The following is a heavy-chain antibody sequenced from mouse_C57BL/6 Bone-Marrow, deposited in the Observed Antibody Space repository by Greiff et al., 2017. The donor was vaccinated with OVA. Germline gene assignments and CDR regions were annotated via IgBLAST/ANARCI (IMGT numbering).Heavy chain of an antibody. Sequence: QVQLKESGAELASPGASVTLSCKASGYTFTDHIMNWVKKRPGQGLEWIGRIYPVSGETNYNQKFMGKATFSVDRSSSTVYMVLNSLTTEDPAVYYCGEWEYGNYGGFAYWGQGTLVTVSA. D-gene: IGHD2-1*01. CDR2: IYPVSGET. CDR3: GEWEYGNYGGFAY. V-gene: IGHV1-11*01. J-gene: IGHJ3*01. CDR1: GYTFTDHI.